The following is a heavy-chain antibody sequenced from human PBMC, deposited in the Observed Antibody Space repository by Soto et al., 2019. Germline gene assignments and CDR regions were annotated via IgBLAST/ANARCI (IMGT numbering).Heavy chain of an antibody. V-gene: IGHV4-39*01. D-gene: IGHD4-17*01. CDR2: IYYSGST. J-gene: IGHJ6*03. CDR3: ARVMRDYGGKDYYYYYMDV. Sequence: SETLSLTCTVSGGSISGGSSYWGWLRQPPGKGLEWIGTIYYSGSTYYNPSLKGRFTISRDNSKNTLYLQMNSLRAEDTAVYYCARVMRDYGGKDYYYYYMDVWGKGTTVTVSS. CDR1: GGSISGGSSY.